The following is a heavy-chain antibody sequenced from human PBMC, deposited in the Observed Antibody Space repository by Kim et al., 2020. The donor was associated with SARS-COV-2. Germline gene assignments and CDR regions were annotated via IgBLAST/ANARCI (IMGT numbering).Heavy chain of an antibody. CDR2: IRTKVTGYAT. Sequence: GGSLRLSCGASGFTFSNFAMHWVRRASGKGLEWLGRIRTKVTGYATAYSASVRGRFTTSRVDSRNTAYLQMNSLKTENTAVYYCTRVPGTRLAFWDAFD. V-gene: IGHV3-73*01. CDR1: GFTFSNFA. CDR3: TRVPGTRLAFWDAFD. J-gene: IGHJ3*02. D-gene: IGHD1-1*01.